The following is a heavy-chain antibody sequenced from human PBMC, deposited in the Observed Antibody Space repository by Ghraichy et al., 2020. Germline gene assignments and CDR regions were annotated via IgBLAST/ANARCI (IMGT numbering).Heavy chain of an antibody. V-gene: IGHV3-64D*06. Sequence: GGSLRLSCLASGFTFSSYAMHWVRQAPGKGLEYVSTISSNGGSTYYADSVKGRFTISRDNSKNTLYLQMSSLRAEDTAVYYCVKDEYCSSTSCYSHFQHWGQGTLVTVSS. D-gene: IGHD2-2*01. CDR2: ISSNGGST. J-gene: IGHJ1*01. CDR3: VKDEYCSSTSCYSHFQH. CDR1: GFTFSSYA.